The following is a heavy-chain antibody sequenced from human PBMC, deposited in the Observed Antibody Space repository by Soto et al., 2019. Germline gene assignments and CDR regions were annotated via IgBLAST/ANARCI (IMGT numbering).Heavy chain of an antibody. Sequence: GGSLRLSCTTSEFTFDDYTVNWFRQAPGKGLEWVAFIRSRAYGGTTQYAASVKGRFTISRDDSKSVAYLQMNSLESEDAAVYYCARSYDSSGYYRAPVDYWGQGTLVTVSS. D-gene: IGHD3-22*01. CDR2: IRSRAYGGTT. CDR1: EFTFDDYT. V-gene: IGHV3-49*03. J-gene: IGHJ4*02. CDR3: ARSYDSSGYYRAPVDY.